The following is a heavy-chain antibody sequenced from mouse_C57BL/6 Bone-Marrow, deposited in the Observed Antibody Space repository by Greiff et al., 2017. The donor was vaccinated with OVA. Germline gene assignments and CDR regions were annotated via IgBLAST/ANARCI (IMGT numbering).Heavy chain of an antibody. V-gene: IGHV5-9-1*02. CDR2: ISSGGDYI. J-gene: IGHJ3*01. CDR1: GFTFSSYA. CDR3: TRERKTGTRFAY. D-gene: IGHD4-1*01. Sequence: EVHLVESGEGLVKPGGSLKLSCAASGFTFSSYAMSWVRQTPEKRLEWVAYISSGGDYIYYADTVKGRFTISRDNARNTLYLQMSSLKSEDTAMYYCTRERKTGTRFAYWGQGTLVTVSA.